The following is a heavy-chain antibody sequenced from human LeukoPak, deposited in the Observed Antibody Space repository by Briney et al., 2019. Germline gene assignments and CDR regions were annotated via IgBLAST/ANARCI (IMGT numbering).Heavy chain of an antibody. D-gene: IGHD2-15*01. Sequence: GGSLRPSCAASGFTFSDYYMSWIRQAPGKGLEWVSYISSSSSYTNYADSVKGRFTISRDNAKNSLYLQMNSLRAEDTAVYYCARDRDIVASYGMDVWGKGTTVTVSS. CDR1: GFTFSDYY. J-gene: IGHJ6*04. CDR2: ISSSSSYT. V-gene: IGHV3-11*06. CDR3: ARDRDIVASYGMDV.